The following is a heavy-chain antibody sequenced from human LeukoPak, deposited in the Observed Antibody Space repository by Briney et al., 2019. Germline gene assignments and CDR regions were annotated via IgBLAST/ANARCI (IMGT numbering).Heavy chain of an antibody. J-gene: IGHJ5*02. D-gene: IGHD2-15*01. CDR2: IYHSGST. V-gene: IGHV4-39*01. Sequence: PSETLSLTCTVSGGSISSGTYYWAWIRQAPGRGLEWIGTIYHSGSTYYNPSLKTRVTISVDTSKNQFSLKLSSVTAADTAVYYCARHLKGYCSGGSCAGWFDPWGQGTLVTVSS. CDR3: ARHLKGYCSGGSCAGWFDP. CDR1: GGSISSGTYY.